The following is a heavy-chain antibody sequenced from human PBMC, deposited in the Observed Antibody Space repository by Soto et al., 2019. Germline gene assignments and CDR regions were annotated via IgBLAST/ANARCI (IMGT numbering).Heavy chain of an antibody. Sequence: LRLSCATSGFTFSSYAMVWVRQAAEKGLEWVASISNNGDTAYYADSVKGRFTISRGNSENTLYLQMNGLRADDTALYFCAKSRVFIGAIVTLLDSWGQGTQVTVSS. CDR2: ISNNGDTA. CDR1: GFTFSSYA. D-gene: IGHD3-16*02. CDR3: AKSRVFIGAIVTLLDS. J-gene: IGHJ4*02. V-gene: IGHV3-23*01.